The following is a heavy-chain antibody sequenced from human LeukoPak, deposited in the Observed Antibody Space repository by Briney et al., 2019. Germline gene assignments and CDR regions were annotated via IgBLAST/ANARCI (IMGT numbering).Heavy chain of an antibody. J-gene: IGHJ5*02. CDR2: ISSSGSTI. V-gene: IGHV3-48*03. Sequence: GGSLRLSCAASGFTFSSYEMNWVRQAPGKGLEWVSYISSSGSTIYYADSVKGRFTISRDNAKNPLYLQMNSLRAEDTAVYYCASLKPLGYCSGGSCYLPWGQGTLVTVSS. D-gene: IGHD2-15*01. CDR3: ASLKPLGYCSGGSCYLP. CDR1: GFTFSSYE.